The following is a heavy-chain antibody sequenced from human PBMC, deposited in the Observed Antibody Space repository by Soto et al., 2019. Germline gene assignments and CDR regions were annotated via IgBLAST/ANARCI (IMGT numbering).Heavy chain of an antibody. V-gene: IGHV4-39*01. CDR3: ARHAAYYDILTGYYHHPWYYFDY. D-gene: IGHD3-9*01. CDR1: GGSISSSSYY. Sequence: SETMSLTCTVSGGSISSSSYYWGWIRQPPGKGLEWIGSIYYSGSTYYNPSLKSRVTISVDTSKNQFSLKLSSATAADTAVYYCARHAAYYDILTGYYHHPWYYFDYWGQGTLVTVSS. J-gene: IGHJ4*02. CDR2: IYYSGST.